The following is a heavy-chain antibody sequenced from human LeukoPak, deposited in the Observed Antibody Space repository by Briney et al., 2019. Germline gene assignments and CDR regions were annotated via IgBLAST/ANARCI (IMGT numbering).Heavy chain of an antibody. V-gene: IGHV4-31*03. J-gene: IGHJ4*02. D-gene: IGHD1-14*01. Sequence: PSETLSLTCTVSGGSISSGGYYWSWIRQHPGKGLEWIGYIYYSGSTYYNPSLKSRVTISVDTSKNQFSLKLSSVTAADTAVYYCAREENRGYFDYWGQGTLVTVSS. CDR3: AREENRGYFDY. CDR1: GGSISSGGYY. CDR2: IYYSGST.